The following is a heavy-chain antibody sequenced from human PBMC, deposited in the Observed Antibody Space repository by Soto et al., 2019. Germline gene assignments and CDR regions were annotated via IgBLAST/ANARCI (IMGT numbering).Heavy chain of an antibody. D-gene: IGHD2-2*01. CDR2: IYHSGST. V-gene: IGHV4-4*02. CDR1: GGSISSSNW. J-gene: IGHJ6*02. CDR3: ARNLIVVVPAAPDDYYYYGMDV. Sequence: RSLTCAVSGGSISSSNWWSWVRQPPGKGLEWIGEIYHSGSTNYNPSLKSRVTISVDKSKNQFSLKLSSVTAADTAVYYCARNLIVVVPAAPDDYYYYGMDVWGQGTTVTAP.